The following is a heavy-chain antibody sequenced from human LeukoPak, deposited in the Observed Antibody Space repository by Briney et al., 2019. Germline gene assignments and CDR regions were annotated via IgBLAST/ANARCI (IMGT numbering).Heavy chain of an antibody. J-gene: IGHJ4*02. CDR3: ARGPDYYGSGSGEFDY. Sequence: SETLSLTCTVSGGSISSYYWSWIRQPPGKGLEWIGYIYYSGSTNYNPSLKSRVTISVDTSKNQFSLKLSSVTAADTAVYYCARGPDYYGSGSGEFDYWGQGTLVTVSS. D-gene: IGHD3-10*01. CDR1: GGSISSYY. CDR2: IYYSGST. V-gene: IGHV4-59*01.